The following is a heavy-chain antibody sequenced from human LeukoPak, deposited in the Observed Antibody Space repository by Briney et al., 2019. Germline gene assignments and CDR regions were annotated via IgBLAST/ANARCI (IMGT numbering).Heavy chain of an antibody. CDR3: ARLSRIAVAGTGDAFNI. J-gene: IGHJ3*02. CDR2: IYPGDSDT. V-gene: IGHV5-51*01. Sequence: GESLKISCKGSGYSFTSYWIGWVRQMPGKGLEWMGIIYPGDSDTRYSPSFQGQVTISADKSISTAYLQWSSLKASDTAIYYCARLSRIAVAGTGDAFNIWGQGTMVTISS. D-gene: IGHD6-19*01. CDR1: GYSFTSYW.